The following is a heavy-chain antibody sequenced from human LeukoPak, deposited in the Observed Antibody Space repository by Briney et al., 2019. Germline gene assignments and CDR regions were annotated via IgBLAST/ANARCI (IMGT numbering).Heavy chain of an antibody. D-gene: IGHD6-19*01. J-gene: IGHJ3*02. Sequence: ASVKVSCKVSGYTLTELSMHWVRQAPGKGLEWMGGFDPEDGETIYAQKFQGRVTMTEDTSTDTAYMELSSLRSEDTAVYYCATDQLGMAVAGTIGAFDIWGQGTMVTVSS. CDR1: GYTLTELS. CDR2: FDPEDGET. V-gene: IGHV1-24*01. CDR3: ATDQLGMAVAGTIGAFDI.